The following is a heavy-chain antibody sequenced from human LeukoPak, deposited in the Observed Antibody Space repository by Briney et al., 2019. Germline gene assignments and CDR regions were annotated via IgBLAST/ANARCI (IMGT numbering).Heavy chain of an antibody. V-gene: IGHV1-8*01. CDR1: GYTFTSYD. D-gene: IGHD3-9*01. CDR3: ATSSPTYYDILTGYPTHYYYYGMDV. J-gene: IGHJ6*02. CDR2: MNPNSGNT. Sequence: ASVRVSCKASGYTFTSYDINWVRQATGQGLERMGWMNPNSGNTGYAQKFQGRVTMTRNTSISTAYMELSSLRSEDTAVYYCATSSPTYYDILTGYPTHYYYYGMDVWGQGTTVTVSS.